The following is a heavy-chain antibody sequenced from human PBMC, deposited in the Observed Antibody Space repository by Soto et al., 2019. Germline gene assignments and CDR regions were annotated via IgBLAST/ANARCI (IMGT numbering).Heavy chain of an antibody. CDR2: ISSTTNYI. V-gene: IGHV3-21*06. Sequence: AGSLRLSCAASGFTFTRYSMNWVRQAPGKGLEWVASISSTTNYIYYGESLKGRLTISRDNAKNSMYLQMNTLRAEDTAVYYCARESEDLSSNLDYWGQGTLVTVSS. J-gene: IGHJ4*02. CDR1: GFTFTRYS. CDR3: ARESEDLSSNLDY.